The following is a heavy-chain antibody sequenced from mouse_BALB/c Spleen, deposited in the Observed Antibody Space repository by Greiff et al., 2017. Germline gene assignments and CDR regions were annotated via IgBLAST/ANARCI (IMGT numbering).Heavy chain of an antibody. V-gene: IGHV1-5*01. Sequence: EVQLQESGTVLARPGASVKMSCKASGYTFTSYWMHWVKQRPGQGLEWIGAIYPGNSDTSYNQKFKGKAKLTAVTSTSTAYMELSSLTNEDSAVYYCTRGGYRYDREFAYWGQGTLVTVSA. D-gene: IGHD2-14*01. CDR1: GYTFTSYW. CDR2: IYPGNSDT. J-gene: IGHJ3*01. CDR3: TRGGYRYDREFAY.